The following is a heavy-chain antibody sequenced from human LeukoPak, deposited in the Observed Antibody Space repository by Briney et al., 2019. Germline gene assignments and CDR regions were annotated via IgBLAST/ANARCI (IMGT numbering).Heavy chain of an antibody. CDR1: GGTFSSYA. CDR3: ARESGRGLRYFFSYYFDY. D-gene: IGHD3-9*01. Sequence: SVKVSCKASGGTFSSYAISWVRQAPGQGLEWMGGIIPIFGTANYAQKFQGRVTITADKSTSTAYMELSSLRSEDTAVYYCARESGRGLRYFFSYYFDYWGQGTLVTVSS. V-gene: IGHV1-69*06. J-gene: IGHJ4*02. CDR2: IIPIFGTA.